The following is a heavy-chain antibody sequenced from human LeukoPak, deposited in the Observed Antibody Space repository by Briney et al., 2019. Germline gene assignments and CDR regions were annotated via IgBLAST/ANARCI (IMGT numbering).Heavy chain of an antibody. CDR3: AKDSLEYSSSFPFDY. CDR1: GFTFDDYA. J-gene: IGHJ4*02. CDR2: ISWNSGSI. D-gene: IGHD6-6*01. V-gene: IGHV3-9*01. Sequence: PGRSLRLSCAASGFTFDDYAMHWVRQAPGKGLEWVSGISWNSGSIGYADSVKGRFTISRDNAKNSLYLQMNSLRAEDTALYYCAKDSLEYSSSFPFDYWGQGTLVTVSS.